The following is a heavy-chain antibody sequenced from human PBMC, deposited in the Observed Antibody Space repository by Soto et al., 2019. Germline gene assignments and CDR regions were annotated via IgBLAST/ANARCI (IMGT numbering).Heavy chain of an antibody. D-gene: IGHD4-4*01. CDR3: ARGGLQDFDS. CDR2: TYYRSRWLF. J-gene: IGHJ4*02. CDR1: GGSVSGDTAS. V-gene: IGHV6-1*01. Sequence: PSQTLSVPSAISGGSVSGDTASCDLIRQSPSRGLEWLARTYYRSRWLFDYAASVKSRVMLNADSSQNQVSLQLNSVTPEDTAVYYCARGGLQDFDSWGQGTLVTVSS.